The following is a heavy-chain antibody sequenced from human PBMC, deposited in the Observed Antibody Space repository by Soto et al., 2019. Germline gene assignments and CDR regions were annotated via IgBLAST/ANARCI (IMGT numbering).Heavy chain of an antibody. D-gene: IGHD3-3*01. CDR1: GGSISSSSYY. J-gene: IGHJ4*02. CDR3: ARPDWRGRDY. CDR2: IYDSGST. V-gene: IGHV4-39*01. Sequence: QLQLQESGPGLVKPSETLSLTCTVSGGSISSSSYYWGWIRQPPGKGLEWIGSIYDSGSTYYNPSLQSRVTISVDTSKNQFSLKLSSVTAADTAVYYCARPDWRGRDYWGQGTLVTVSS.